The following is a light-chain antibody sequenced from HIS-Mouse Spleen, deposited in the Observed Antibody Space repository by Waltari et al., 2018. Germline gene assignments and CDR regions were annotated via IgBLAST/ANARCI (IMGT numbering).Light chain of an antibody. CDR2: IDS. V-gene: IGLV3-25*03. CDR3: QSADSSGTYHVV. J-gene: IGLJ2*01. Sequence: SYELTQPPSVSVSPGQTARITCSGDALPKQYAYWYQQKPGQAPVLVIYIDSERPSGIPVRFSGSSSGTTVTLTISGVQAEDEADYYCQSADSSGTYHVVFGGGTKLTVL. CDR1: ALPKQY.